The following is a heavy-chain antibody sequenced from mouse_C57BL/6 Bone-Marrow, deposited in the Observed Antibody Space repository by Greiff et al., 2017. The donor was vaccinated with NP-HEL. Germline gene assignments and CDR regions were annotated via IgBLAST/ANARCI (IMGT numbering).Heavy chain of an antibody. D-gene: IGHD1-1*01. CDR3: ASPHYYGSSPWYFDV. CDR2: IDPATGNT. CDR1: GFNIKNTY. J-gene: IGHJ1*03. Sequence: EVQLQESVAELVRPGASVKLSCTASGFNIKNTYMHWVKQRPEQGLEWIGRIDPATGNTKYAPKFQGKATIPSDTSSNTAYLQLSILTSEDTAIYYCASPHYYGSSPWYFDVWGTGTTVTVSS. V-gene: IGHV14-3*01.